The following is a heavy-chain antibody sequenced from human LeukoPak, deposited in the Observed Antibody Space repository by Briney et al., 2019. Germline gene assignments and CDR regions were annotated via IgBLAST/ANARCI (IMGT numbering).Heavy chain of an antibody. CDR2: ISGRGDNT. CDR3: AKIGSYGGFIDY. J-gene: IGHJ4*02. CDR1: GFTFSTYA. D-gene: IGHD5-12*01. V-gene: IGHV3-23*01. Sequence: GGSLRLSCAASGFTFSTYAMSWVRQAPGKGLEWVSGISGRGDNTYYADSVKGRFTISRDNSKNTLYLQMNSLRAEDTAVYYCAKIGSYGGFIDYWGQGTLVTVSS.